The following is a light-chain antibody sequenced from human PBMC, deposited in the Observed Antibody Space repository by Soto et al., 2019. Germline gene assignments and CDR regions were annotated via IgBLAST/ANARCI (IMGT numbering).Light chain of an antibody. Sequence: DVQMTQSPSTLSASVGDRVTITCRASQSVNIWLAWYQQKPGKAPKLLIYKASSLQSGVPSRFSGSGSGAEFTLHISSLQPDDFATYYCQQYNSYLWTFGQGTTVEI. CDR3: QQYNSYLWT. J-gene: IGKJ1*01. CDR2: KAS. V-gene: IGKV1-5*03. CDR1: QSVNIW.